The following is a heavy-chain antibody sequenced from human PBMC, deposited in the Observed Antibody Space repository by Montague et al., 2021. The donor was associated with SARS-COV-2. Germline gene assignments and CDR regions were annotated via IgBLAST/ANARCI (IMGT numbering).Heavy chain of an antibody. D-gene: IGHD1-26*01. Sequence: SETLSLTCDVSGGSISSTNWWSWVRQSPGKGLEWIGEIYHTGSSNYKPSLQSRVSISIDTSKNQFSLKLSSVDVADTAVYYYATTVGRVGIDSWGQGTLVTVSS. V-gene: IGHV4-4*02. CDR2: IYHTGSS. CDR1: GGSISSTNW. CDR3: ATTVGRVGIDS. J-gene: IGHJ4*02.